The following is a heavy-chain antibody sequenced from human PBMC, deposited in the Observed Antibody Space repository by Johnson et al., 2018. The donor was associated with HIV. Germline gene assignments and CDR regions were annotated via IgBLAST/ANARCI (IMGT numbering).Heavy chain of an antibody. CDR3: ARVGVSGYDLAAFDI. J-gene: IGHJ3*02. D-gene: IGHD5-12*01. V-gene: IGHV3-30*03. CDR1: GFTFSSYG. CDR2: ISFDENNK. Sequence: QVQLVESGGGVVQPGRSLRLSCAASGFTFSSYGMHWVRQAPGKGLEWVAVISFDENNKVYADSVKGRFTISRDNSKNTLFLHMNSLRTEDTAIYYCARVGVSGYDLAAFDIWGRGTMVTVSS.